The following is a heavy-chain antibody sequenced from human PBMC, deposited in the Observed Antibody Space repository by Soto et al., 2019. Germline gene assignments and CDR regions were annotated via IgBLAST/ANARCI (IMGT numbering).Heavy chain of an antibody. D-gene: IGHD6-13*01. V-gene: IGHV3-23*01. J-gene: IGHJ4*02. CDR3: AKGLATERLYRRSWYATFDY. Sequence: PGGSLRLSCAASGFTFSSYAMSWVRQAPGKGLEWVSAISGSGGSTYYADSVKGRFTISRDNSKNTLYLQMNSLRAEDTAVYYCAKGLATERLYRRSWYATFDYWGQGTLVTVSS. CDR2: ISGSGGST. CDR1: GFTFSSYA.